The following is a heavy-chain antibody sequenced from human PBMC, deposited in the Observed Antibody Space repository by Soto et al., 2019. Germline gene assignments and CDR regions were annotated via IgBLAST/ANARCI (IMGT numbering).Heavy chain of an antibody. CDR1: GFSFRTYD. D-gene: IGHD2-15*01. CDR3: ARDRCFDGSCYSASDF. CDR2: ISTTSFTI. J-gene: IGHJ4*02. Sequence: GGSLRLSCLDSGFSFRTYDMYWVLHAPLNAPEWIAHISTTSFTIYYSDSVKGRFTISRDNVINSLYLEMKSLRDEDTDVYYCARDRCFDGSCYSASDFWGQGFQVTVSS. V-gene: IGHV3-48*02.